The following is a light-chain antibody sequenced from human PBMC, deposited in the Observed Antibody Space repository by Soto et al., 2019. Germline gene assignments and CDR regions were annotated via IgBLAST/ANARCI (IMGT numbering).Light chain of an antibody. CDR1: QSFSSN. Sequence: EIVMTQSPATLSVSPGERATLSCRASQSFSSNLAWYQQKPGQAPRLLIYGASTRATGIPARFSGSGSGTEFTLTISSLQSEDFAVYYCQQYNNWPPGTFGQGTKVEI. CDR3: QQYNNWPPGT. CDR2: GAS. J-gene: IGKJ2*02. V-gene: IGKV3D-15*01.